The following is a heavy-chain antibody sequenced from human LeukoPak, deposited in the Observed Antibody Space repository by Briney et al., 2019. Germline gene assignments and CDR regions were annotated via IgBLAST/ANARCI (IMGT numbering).Heavy chain of an antibody. D-gene: IGHD2-15*01. CDR3: AKDNWLLEVYLDY. J-gene: IGHJ4*02. V-gene: IGHV4-4*07. CDR1: GGPISSYY. Sequence: SETLSLTCTASGGPISSYYWSWIRQPAGKGLEWIGRIYTSGSTNYNPSLKSRGTMSVDTSKNQFSLKLSSVTAADTAVYYCAKDNWLLEVYLDYWGQGTLVTVSS. CDR2: IYTSGST.